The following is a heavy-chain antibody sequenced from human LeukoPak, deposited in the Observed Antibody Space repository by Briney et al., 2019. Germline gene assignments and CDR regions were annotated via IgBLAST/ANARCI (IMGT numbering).Heavy chain of an antibody. CDR3: ARADVDTTMAYFFDY. CDR1: GFNFSSYA. V-gene: IGHV3-30*04. CDR2: ISYDGSNK. D-gene: IGHD5-18*01. J-gene: IGHJ4*02. Sequence: GSLRPSCAASGFNFSSYAKPWNRQASGQGPEWVAGISYDGSNKYYADSVKGRFTISRDNSKNTLYLQMNSLRAEDTAVYYCARADVDTTMAYFFDYWGQGTLVTVSS.